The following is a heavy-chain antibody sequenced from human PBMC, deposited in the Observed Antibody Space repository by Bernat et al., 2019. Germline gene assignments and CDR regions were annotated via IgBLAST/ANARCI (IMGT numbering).Heavy chain of an antibody. CDR1: GGSISSVSYY. CDR2: IFYSGST. D-gene: IGHD2-2*01. CDR3: ARQRCLIPGAPDYYYYYMDV. Sequence: QLQLQESGPGLVKPSQTLSLTCTVSGGSISSVSYYWGWIRQPPGKGLEWIGSIFYSGSTYYNPSLQSRVTISVDTSKNQFSLKLSSVTAADTAVYYCARQRCLIPGAPDYYYYYMDVWGKGTTVTVSS. V-gene: IGHV4-39*01. J-gene: IGHJ6*03.